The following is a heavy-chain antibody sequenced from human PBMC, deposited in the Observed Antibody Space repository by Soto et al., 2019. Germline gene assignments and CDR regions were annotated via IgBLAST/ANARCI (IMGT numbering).Heavy chain of an antibody. CDR1: GGTISSGGYY. CDR3: SSEIAPCLDASSGNASYSGLDC. J-gene: IGHJ6*02. Sequence: PSETLSLTCTVSGGTISSGGYYWSSIRQHPGKGLEWIGYIYYSGSTYYHPSIKSRVTISVATSKNQISLKLSSVTAADTAMYYCSSEIAPCLDASSGNASYSGLDCWGQGTTVTVSS. D-gene: IGHD3-22*01. V-gene: IGHV4-31*03. CDR2: IYYSGST.